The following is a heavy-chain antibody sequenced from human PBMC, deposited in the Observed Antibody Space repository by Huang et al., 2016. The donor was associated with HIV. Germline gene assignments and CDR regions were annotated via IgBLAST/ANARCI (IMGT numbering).Heavy chain of an antibody. Sequence: QVHLVQSGVDVKKPGASVKVSCKASDYTFTKYGVSWVLQTSGQGLEWMGWVNTYNGNTNYAQKCQGRVTMTTDKSTNTEYMELGSLRYDDTAVYYCARDRVPAVRYYYGMDVWGQGTTVTVTS. V-gene: IGHV1-18*04. CDR2: VNTYNGNT. J-gene: IGHJ6*02. CDR1: DYTFTKYG. CDR3: ARDRVPAVRYYYGMDV. D-gene: IGHD3-16*02.